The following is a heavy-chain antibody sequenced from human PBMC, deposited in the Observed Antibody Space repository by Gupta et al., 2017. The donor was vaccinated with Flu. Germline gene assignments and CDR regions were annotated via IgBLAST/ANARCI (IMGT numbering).Heavy chain of an antibody. Sequence: VHLPESVPGLVKPSGPLYLTRAVSGRSFCSSNCWSWVRQPPGKGLEWIGEIYHSGSTNYNPSLKSRVTISVDKSKNQFSLKLSAVTAADTAVYYCARASPTGSIDYWGQGTLVTVSS. J-gene: IGHJ4*02. D-gene: IGHD1-1*01. CDR3: ARASPTGSIDY. CDR1: GRSFCSSNC. CDR2: IYHSGST. V-gene: IGHV4-4*02.